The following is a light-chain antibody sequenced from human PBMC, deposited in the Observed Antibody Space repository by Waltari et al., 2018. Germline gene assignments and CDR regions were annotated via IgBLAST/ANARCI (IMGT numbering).Light chain of an antibody. V-gene: IGLV1-40*01. Sequence: QSVLTQPSSVSGAPGPRVTISCTGSSSNTGADNDVNWYQQLPGTPPKLLIYGNSNRPAGVPDRVSGSTSGTSASLAITGLLPEDEAHYYCQSCDSTQSGWVFGGGTKLTVL. CDR3: QSCDSTQSGWV. CDR2: GNS. J-gene: IGLJ3*02. CDR1: SSNTGADND.